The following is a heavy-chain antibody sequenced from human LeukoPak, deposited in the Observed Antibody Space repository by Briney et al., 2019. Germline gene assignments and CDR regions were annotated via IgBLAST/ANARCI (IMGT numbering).Heavy chain of an antibody. D-gene: IGHD3-10*01. J-gene: IGHJ5*02. Sequence: PSETLSLTCTVSGGSVSRSPYYWGWIRQPPGKGLEWIGNIYYSGSTYYNPSLKSRVTISVDTSKNQFSLKLSSVTAADTAVYYCARFNRAMVRELDPWGQGTLVTVSS. CDR2: IYYSGST. CDR1: GGSVSRSPYY. V-gene: IGHV4-39*07. CDR3: ARFNRAMVRELDP.